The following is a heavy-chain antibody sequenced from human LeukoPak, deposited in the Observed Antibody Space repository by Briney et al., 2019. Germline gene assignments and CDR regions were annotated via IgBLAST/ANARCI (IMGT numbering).Heavy chain of an antibody. V-gene: IGHV4-31*03. Sequence: SETLSLTCTVSGGSISSGGYYWSWIRQHPGKGLEWIGYIYYSGRTYYNPSLKSRVTISVDTSKNQFSLKLSSVTAADTAVYYCARIYLKMASASWGQGTLVTVSS. D-gene: IGHD2-8*01. CDR2: IYYSGRT. J-gene: IGHJ5*02. CDR1: GGSISSGGYY. CDR3: ARIYLKMASAS.